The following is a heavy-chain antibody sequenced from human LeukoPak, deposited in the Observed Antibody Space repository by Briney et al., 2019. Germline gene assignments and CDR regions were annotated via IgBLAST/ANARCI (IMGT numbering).Heavy chain of an antibody. CDR3: AKDESTMVRGGIDY. D-gene: IGHD3-10*01. Sequence: GGSLRLSCAASGFTFDDYAMHWVRQAPGKGLEWVSGISWNSGSIGYADSVKGRFTISRDNAKNSLYLQMNSLRAEDTALYYCAKDESTMVRGGIDYWGQGTLVTVSS. J-gene: IGHJ4*02. V-gene: IGHV3-9*01. CDR2: ISWNSGSI. CDR1: GFTFDDYA.